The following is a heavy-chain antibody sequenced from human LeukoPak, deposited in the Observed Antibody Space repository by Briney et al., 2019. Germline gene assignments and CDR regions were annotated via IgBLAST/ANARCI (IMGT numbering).Heavy chain of an antibody. CDR1: GYSISSGYY. J-gene: IGHJ4*02. D-gene: IGHD3-22*01. V-gene: IGHV4-38-2*02. CDR3: ARGSDTSSYPLDY. CDR2: IYHSGST. Sequence: PSETLSLTCTVSGYSISSGYYWGWIRQPPGKGLEWIGSIYHSGSTCYNPSLKSRVTISLDTSKNQFSLKLSSVTAADTAVYYCARGSDTSSYPLDYWGQGTLVTVSS.